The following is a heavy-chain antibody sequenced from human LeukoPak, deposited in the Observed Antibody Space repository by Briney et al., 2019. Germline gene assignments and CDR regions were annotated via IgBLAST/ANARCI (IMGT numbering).Heavy chain of an antibody. D-gene: IGHD2-15*01. V-gene: IGHV3-30*18. CDR3: AKVGYCSGGSCCSMDY. Sequence: GGSLRLSCAASGFIFSNYGMHWVRQAPGKGLEWVAVISYDGSNKYYADSVKGRFTISRDNSKNTLYLQMNSLRAEDTAVYYCAKVGYCSGGSCCSMDYWGQGTLVTVSS. CDR1: GFIFSNYG. J-gene: IGHJ4*02. CDR2: ISYDGSNK.